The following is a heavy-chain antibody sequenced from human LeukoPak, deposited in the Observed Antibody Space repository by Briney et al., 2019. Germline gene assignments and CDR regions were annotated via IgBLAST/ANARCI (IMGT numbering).Heavy chain of an antibody. J-gene: IGHJ6*02. Sequence: GGSLRLSCAASGFTFSSYGMHWVRQAPGKGLEWVAVIWYDGSNKYYADSVKGRFTISRDNSKNTLYLQMNSLRAEDTAVYYCAREDIAVVPAAWGPYYYYGMDVWGQGTTVTVSS. CDR3: AREDIAVVPAAWGPYYYYGMDV. V-gene: IGHV3-33*01. D-gene: IGHD2-2*01. CDR1: GFTFSSYG. CDR2: IWYDGSNK.